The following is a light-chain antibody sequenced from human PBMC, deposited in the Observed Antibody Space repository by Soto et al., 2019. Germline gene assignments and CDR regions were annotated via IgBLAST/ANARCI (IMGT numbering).Light chain of an antibody. CDR1: QSVSSN. CDR2: GAS. CDR3: QQYNNWRGT. Sequence: EIVMTQSPATLSVSPGERATLSCRASQSVSSNLAWYQQKPGQAPRLLIYGASTRATGIPASFSGSRSGTEFTLTISSLQSEDFGVYYCQQYNNWRGTFGQGTKVEIK. V-gene: IGKV3-15*01. J-gene: IGKJ1*01.